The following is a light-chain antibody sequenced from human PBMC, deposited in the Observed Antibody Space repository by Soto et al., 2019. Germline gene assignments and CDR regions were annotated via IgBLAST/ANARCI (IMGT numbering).Light chain of an antibody. CDR3: QQRSAWPPWT. J-gene: IGKJ1*01. V-gene: IGKV3-11*01. Sequence: EIVLTQSPATLALSPGERATLSCRASQSVSNYLAWYQQKPGQAPRLLIYDVFNRATGIPARFSGSGSGTDFTLTISSLEPEDFAVYYCQQRSAWPPWTFGQGTTVEIK. CDR1: QSVSNY. CDR2: DVF.